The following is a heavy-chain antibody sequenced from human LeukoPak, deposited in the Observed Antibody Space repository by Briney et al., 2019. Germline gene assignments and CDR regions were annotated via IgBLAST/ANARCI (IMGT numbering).Heavy chain of an antibody. CDR2: ISGSGAST. D-gene: IGHD3-10*01. Sequence: QTGGSLRLSCAASGFSFSSYAMSWVRQAPGKGLEWVSSISGSGASTYYADSVKGRFTISRDNSKNTLYLQMNSLGAEDTAVYSCAKGGGITLVRGVTVDYWGQGTLVTVSS. CDR1: GFSFSSYA. J-gene: IGHJ4*02. V-gene: IGHV3-23*01. CDR3: AKGGGITLVRGVTVDY.